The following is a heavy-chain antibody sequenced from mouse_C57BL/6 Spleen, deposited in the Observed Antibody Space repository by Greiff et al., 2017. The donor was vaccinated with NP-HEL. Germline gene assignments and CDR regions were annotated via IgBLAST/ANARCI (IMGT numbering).Heavy chain of an antibody. CDR1: GFNIKDDY. V-gene: IGHV14-4*01. CDR3: TTTVVPFDY. Sequence: EVQLQQSGAELVRPGASVKLSCTASGFNIKDDYMHWVKQRPEQGLEWIGWIDPENGDTEYASKFQGKATITADTSSNTAYLQLSSLTSEDTAVYYCTTTVVPFDYWGQGTTLTVSS. J-gene: IGHJ2*01. CDR2: IDPENGDT. D-gene: IGHD1-1*01.